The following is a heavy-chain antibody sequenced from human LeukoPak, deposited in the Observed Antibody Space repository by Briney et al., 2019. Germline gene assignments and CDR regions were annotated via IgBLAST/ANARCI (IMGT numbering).Heavy chain of an antibody. V-gene: IGHV3-7*01. J-gene: IGHJ4*02. Sequence: PGGSLRLSCAASGFTFSNYWMSWVRQAPGKGLEWVANIKQDGSEKYYVDSVKGRFTISRDNAKNSLYLQMNSLRAEDTAVYYCARPLHYDILTVDYWGQGTLVTVSS. D-gene: IGHD3-9*01. CDR1: GFTFSNYW. CDR3: ARPLHYDILTVDY. CDR2: IKQDGSEK.